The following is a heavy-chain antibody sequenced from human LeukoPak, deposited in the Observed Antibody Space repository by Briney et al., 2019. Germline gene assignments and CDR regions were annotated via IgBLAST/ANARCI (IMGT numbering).Heavy chain of an antibody. V-gene: IGHV4-59*12. CDR1: GGSISSYY. Sequence: SETLSLTCTVSGGSISSYYWSWIRQPPGKGLEWIGCIYYSGSTYCNPSLKSRVTISVDTSKNQFSLKLSSVTAADTAVYHCARVVVAATSLDYWGQGTLVTVSS. D-gene: IGHD2-15*01. CDR3: ARVVVAATSLDY. J-gene: IGHJ4*02. CDR2: IYYSGST.